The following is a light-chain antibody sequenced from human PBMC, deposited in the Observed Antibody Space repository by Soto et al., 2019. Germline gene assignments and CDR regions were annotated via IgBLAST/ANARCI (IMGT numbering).Light chain of an antibody. CDR1: QSVSRF. J-gene: IGKJ2*02. CDR2: DTS. V-gene: IGKV3-15*01. Sequence: EIVMTQSPATLSVSPGERVTLSCRASQSVSRFLAWYQQRPGQAPRLLIYDTSIRATGVPARFSGSGSGTEFSLTISSLQSEDSAVYYCQQYDNWPPCTFGQGTKLEVK. CDR3: QQYDNWPPCT.